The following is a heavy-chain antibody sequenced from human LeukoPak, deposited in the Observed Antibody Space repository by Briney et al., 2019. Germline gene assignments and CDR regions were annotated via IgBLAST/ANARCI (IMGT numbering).Heavy chain of an antibody. CDR2: IYYSGST. CDR1: GGSISSGSYY. V-gene: IGHV4-39*07. J-gene: IGHJ5*02. CDR3: ARDPITIFGVVTWFDP. D-gene: IGHD3-3*01. Sequence: PSEALSLTCTVSGGSISSGSYYWGWIRQPPGKGLEWIGSIYYSGSTYYNPSLKSRVTISVDTSKNQFSLKLSSVTAADTAVYYCARDPITIFGVVTWFDPWGQGTLVTVSS.